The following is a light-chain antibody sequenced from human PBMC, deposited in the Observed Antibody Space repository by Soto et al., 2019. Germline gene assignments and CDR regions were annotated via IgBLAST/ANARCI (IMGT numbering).Light chain of an antibody. V-gene: IGLV2-14*01. CDR1: SSDVGAYNY. CDR3: SSYTSSTTLVV. CDR2: DVY. Sequence: QSALTQPASVSGSPGQSIAISCTGTSSDVGAYNYVSWYQQHPGKAPKLMIYDVYNRPSGVSNLFSGSKSGNTASLTISGLQAEDEADYYCSSYTSSTTLVVFGGGTKLTVL. J-gene: IGLJ2*01.